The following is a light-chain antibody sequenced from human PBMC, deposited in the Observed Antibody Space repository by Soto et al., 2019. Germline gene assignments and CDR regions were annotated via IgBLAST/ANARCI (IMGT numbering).Light chain of an antibody. Sequence: DIQMTQSPSTLSAFVGDRVTITCRATQSISSWLAWYQHKPGEAPQLLIYKASNLESGVPSRFSGSGSGTDFTLTINSLQPEDFATYYCQHLNNYPRTFGPGTKVDIK. V-gene: IGKV1-5*03. CDR3: QHLNNYPRT. CDR1: QSISSW. J-gene: IGKJ3*01. CDR2: KAS.